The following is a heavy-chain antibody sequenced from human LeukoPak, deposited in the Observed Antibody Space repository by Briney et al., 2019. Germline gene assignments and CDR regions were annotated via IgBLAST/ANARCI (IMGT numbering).Heavy chain of an antibody. CDR2: ISAYNGNT. D-gene: IGHD3-22*01. CDR1: GYTFTSYG. CDR3: ARYYYDSSGYYYSAVGYYFDY. Sequence: ASVKVSCKASGYTFTSYGISWVRQAPGQGLEWMGWISAYNGNTNYAQKLQGRVTMTTDTSTSTAYMELRSLRSDDTAVYYCARYYYDSSGYYYSAVGYYFDYWGQGTLVTVSS. J-gene: IGHJ4*02. V-gene: IGHV1-18*01.